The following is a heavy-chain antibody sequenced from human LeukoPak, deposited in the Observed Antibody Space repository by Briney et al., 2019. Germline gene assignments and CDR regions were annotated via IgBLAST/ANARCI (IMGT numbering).Heavy chain of an antibody. J-gene: IGHJ5*02. Sequence: ETLSLTCTVSGYSISSGYYWGWIRQPPGKGLEWVSAISGSGGTTHYADSVRGRFTISRDNSKNTLYLHMNSLRAEDTALYYCTKGVEYSDTNWFDPWGQGTLVTVSS. CDR2: ISGSGGTT. CDR1: GYSISSGYY. V-gene: IGHV3-23*01. D-gene: IGHD4-17*01. CDR3: TKGVEYSDTNWFDP.